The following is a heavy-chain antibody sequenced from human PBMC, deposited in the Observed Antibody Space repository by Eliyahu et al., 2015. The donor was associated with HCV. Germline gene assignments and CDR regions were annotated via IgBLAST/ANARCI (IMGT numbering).Heavy chain of an antibody. V-gene: IGHV3-11*01. Sequence: EWVSYISSSGSTIYYADSVKGRFTISRDNAKNSLYLQMKSLRAEDTAVYYCARTYYDILTGYPGDYWGQGTLVTVSS. D-gene: IGHD3-9*01. J-gene: IGHJ4*02. CDR2: ISSSGSTI. CDR3: ARTYYDILTGYPGDY.